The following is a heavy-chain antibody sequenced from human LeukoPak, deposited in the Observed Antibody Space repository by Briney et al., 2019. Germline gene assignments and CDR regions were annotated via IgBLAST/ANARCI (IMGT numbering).Heavy chain of an antibody. D-gene: IGHD3-22*01. CDR1: GGSISSYY. V-gene: IGHV4-59*01. CDR3: ASADSSGDPEYLQH. Sequence: SETLSLTCTVSGGSISSYYWSWIRQPPGKGLEWIGYIYYSGSTNYNPSLKSRVTISVDTSKNQFSLKLSPVTAADTAVYYCASADSSGDPEYLQHWGQGTLVTVSS. J-gene: IGHJ1*01. CDR2: IYYSGST.